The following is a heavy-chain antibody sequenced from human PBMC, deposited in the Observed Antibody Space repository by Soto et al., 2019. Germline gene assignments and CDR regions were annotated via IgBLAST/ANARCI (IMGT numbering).Heavy chain of an antibody. Sequence: SETLSLTCSVTNYPINGGFFWGWIRQPPGKGLEWIGSIFHTGDTYYNPSLRSRITMSVDTARNQFSLKLTSLTAADSAVYYCARDTNSLDPWGQGTLVTGLL. CDR1: NYPINGGFF. J-gene: IGHJ5*02. CDR2: IFHTGDT. V-gene: IGHV4-38-2*02. D-gene: IGHD3-16*01. CDR3: ARDTNSLDP.